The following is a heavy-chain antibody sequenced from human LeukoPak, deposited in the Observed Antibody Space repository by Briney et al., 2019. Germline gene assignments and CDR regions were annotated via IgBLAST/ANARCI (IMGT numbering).Heavy chain of an antibody. D-gene: IGHD3-16*02. CDR2: IYHSGST. V-gene: IGHV4-59*08. CDR3: ARSKWLRLGELSLPYYFDY. Sequence: PSETLSLTCTVSGGSISSYYWSWIRQPPGKGLEWIGSIYHSGSTYYNPSLKSRVTISVDTSKNQFSLKLSSVTAADTAVYYCARSKWLRLGELSLPYYFDYWGQGTLVTVSS. J-gene: IGHJ4*02. CDR1: GGSISSYY.